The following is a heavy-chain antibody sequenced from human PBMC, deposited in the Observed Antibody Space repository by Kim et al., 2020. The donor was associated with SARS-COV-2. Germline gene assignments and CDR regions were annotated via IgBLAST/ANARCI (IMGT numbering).Heavy chain of an antibody. CDR2: INPGNGNT. V-gene: IGHV1-3*01. Sequence: ASVKVSCRPSGYTFTTYAMHWVRQAPGQRLEWMGWINPGNGNTRYSQRFQGRVTITSDTSASTAYMELRSLTSEDTAVYYCSRDPLDGAGWYSDYWGQGT. J-gene: IGHJ4*02. CDR3: SRDPLDGAGWYSDY. CDR1: GYTFTTYA. D-gene: IGHD1-1*01.